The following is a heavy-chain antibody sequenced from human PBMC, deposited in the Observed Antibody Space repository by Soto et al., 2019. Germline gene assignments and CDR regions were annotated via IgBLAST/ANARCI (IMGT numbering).Heavy chain of an antibody. CDR2: IYSGGST. CDR1: GFTVSSNY. J-gene: IGHJ6*02. Sequence: EVQLVETGGGLIQPGGSLRLSCAASGFTVSSNYMSWVRQAPGKGLEWVSVIYSGGSTYYADSVKGRFTISRDNSKNTLYLQMNSLRAEDTAVYYCARNSPYSSSWEAPGYYYYYGMDVWGQGTTVTVSS. V-gene: IGHV3-53*02. CDR3: ARNSPYSSSWEAPGYYYYYGMDV. D-gene: IGHD6-13*01.